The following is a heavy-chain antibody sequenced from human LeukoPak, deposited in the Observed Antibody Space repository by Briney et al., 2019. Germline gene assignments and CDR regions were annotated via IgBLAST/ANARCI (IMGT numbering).Heavy chain of an antibody. CDR2: ISSSSSYI. V-gene: IGHV3-21*01. Sequence: GGSLRLSCAASGFTFSSYSMNWVRQAPGKGLEWVSSISSSSSYIYYADSVKGRFTISRDNDKNSLYLQMNSLRAEDTAVYYCARDAANDFWSGYHRDWGQGTLVTVSS. CDR1: GFTFSSYS. J-gene: IGHJ4*02. CDR3: ARDAANDFWSGYHRD. D-gene: IGHD3-3*01.